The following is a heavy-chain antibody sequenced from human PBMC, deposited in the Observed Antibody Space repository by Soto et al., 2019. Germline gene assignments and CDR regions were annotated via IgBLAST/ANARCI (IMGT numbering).Heavy chain of an antibody. CDR2: IWYDGSNK. D-gene: IGHD3-3*01. V-gene: IGHV3-33*01. Sequence: GGSLRLSCAASGFTLSTYAMHWVSQAPGKGLEWVAIIWYDGSNKYYADSVKGRFTISRDNSKNTLYLQMSSLGSDDTAVYYCSRAIWSGYFTKPNYYFDYWGQGTRVTVSS. CDR1: GFTLSTYA. CDR3: SRAIWSGYFTKPNYYFDY. J-gene: IGHJ4*02.